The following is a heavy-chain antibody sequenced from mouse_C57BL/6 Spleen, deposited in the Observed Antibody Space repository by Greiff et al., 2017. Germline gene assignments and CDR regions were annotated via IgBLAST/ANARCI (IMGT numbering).Heavy chain of an antibody. CDR3: ARTGYGDYYAMDY. V-gene: IGHV1-7*01. J-gene: IGHJ4*01. Sequence: QVQLQQSGAELAKPGASVKLSCKASGYTFTSYWMHWVKQRPGQGLEWIGYINPSSGYTKYNQKFKDKATLTADKSSTTAYMQLSSLTYEDSAVYYCARTGYGDYYAMDYWGQGTSVTVSS. CDR1: GYTFTSYW. D-gene: IGHD1-1*02. CDR2: INPSSGYT.